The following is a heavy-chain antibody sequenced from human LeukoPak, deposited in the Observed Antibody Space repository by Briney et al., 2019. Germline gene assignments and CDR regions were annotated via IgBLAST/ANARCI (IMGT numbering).Heavy chain of an antibody. D-gene: IGHD5-18*01. CDR2: IIPIFGTA. Sequence: SVKVFCKASGGTFSSYAISWVRQAPGQGLEWMGGIIPIFGTANYAQKFQGRVTITADESTSTAYMELSSLRSEDTAVYYCARDPDTASPMDVWGKGTTVTVSS. V-gene: IGHV1-69*13. CDR3: ARDPDTASPMDV. CDR1: GGTFSSYA. J-gene: IGHJ6*04.